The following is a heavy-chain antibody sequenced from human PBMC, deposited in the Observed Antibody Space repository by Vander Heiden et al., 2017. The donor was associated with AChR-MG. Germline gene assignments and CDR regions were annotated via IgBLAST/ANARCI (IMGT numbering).Heavy chain of an antibody. Sequence: QVQLVQSGAEVKKPGASVKVSCKASGYTFTSYAMHSVRQAPGQRLEWMGWINAGNGNTKYSQKFQGRVTITRDTSASTAYMELSSLRSEDTAVYYCARKTYYYDSSGDSDLDYWGQGTLVTVSS. V-gene: IGHV1-3*01. D-gene: IGHD3-22*01. CDR3: ARKTYYYDSSGDSDLDY. J-gene: IGHJ4*02. CDR2: INAGNGNT. CDR1: GYTFTSYA.